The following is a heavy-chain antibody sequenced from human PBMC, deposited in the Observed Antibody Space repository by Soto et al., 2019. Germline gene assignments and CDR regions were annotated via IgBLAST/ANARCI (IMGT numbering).Heavy chain of an antibody. D-gene: IGHD6-19*01. J-gene: IGHJ5*02. Sequence: QVQLLQYGAEEKKPGASVKVSCKASGYPFTRYAMHWVRQAPGQRLEWMGWINAGNGNTKYSQKFQGGVTITRDTSASTAYMELRRMRSEDTAVYYWASGGGWYVWFDPWGQVTLVTVAS. V-gene: IGHV1-3*05. CDR2: INAGNGNT. CDR1: GYPFTRYA. CDR3: ASGGGWYVWFDP.